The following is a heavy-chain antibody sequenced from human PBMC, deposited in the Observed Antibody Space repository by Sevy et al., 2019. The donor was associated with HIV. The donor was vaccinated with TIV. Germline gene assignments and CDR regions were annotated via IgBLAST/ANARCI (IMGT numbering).Heavy chain of an antibody. J-gene: IGHJ6*02. CDR3: ARDCSSTSCLWGMDV. D-gene: IGHD2-2*01. CDR1: GFTFSNYW. CDR2: IKKDGSEK. V-gene: IGHV3-7*03. Sequence: GGSLRLSCAASGFTFSNYWMSWVRQAPGKGLEWVANIKKDGSEKYYVDSVKGRFTISRDNAKNSLYLQMNSLRAEDTAVYYCARDCSSTSCLWGMDVWRQGTTVTVSS.